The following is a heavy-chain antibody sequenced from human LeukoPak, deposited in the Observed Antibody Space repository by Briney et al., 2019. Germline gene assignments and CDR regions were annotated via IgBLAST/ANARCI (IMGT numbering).Heavy chain of an antibody. D-gene: IGHD5-18*01. CDR3: ARDLGPRGYSYGVGYYFDY. V-gene: IGHV1-69*01. Sequence: GASVKVSCKASGGTFGSYAISWVRQAPGQGLEWMGGIIPIFGTANYAQKFQGRVTITADESTSTAYMELSSLRSEDTAVYYCARDLGPRGYSYGVGYYFDYWGQGTLVTVSS. J-gene: IGHJ4*02. CDR2: IIPIFGTA. CDR1: GGTFGSYA.